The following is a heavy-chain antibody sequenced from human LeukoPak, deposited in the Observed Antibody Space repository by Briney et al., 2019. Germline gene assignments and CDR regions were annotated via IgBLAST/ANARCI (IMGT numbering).Heavy chain of an antibody. V-gene: IGHV3-7*01. CDR3: ARDHAYRADY. Sequence: GGSLRLSCAASGFTFSNDWMCWVRQAPGKGLEWVANINQDESKKYYADSVKGRFTISRDNAKNSLYLQMSSLTAEDTAIYYCARDHAYRADYWGQGTLVNVSS. D-gene: IGHD2-2*01. CDR1: GFTFSNDW. CDR2: INQDESKK. J-gene: IGHJ4*02.